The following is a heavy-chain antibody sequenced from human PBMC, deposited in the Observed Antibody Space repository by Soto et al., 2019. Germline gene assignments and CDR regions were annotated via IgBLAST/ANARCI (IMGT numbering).Heavy chain of an antibody. CDR3: ARDGYDGSGSPYPAY. V-gene: IGHV4-59*01. D-gene: IGHD3-10*01. Sequence: TSETLSLTCSVSGGSMSEYFWSWIRQSPGKGLEWIGYIYYLGSTDYNPSLKSRVTISVDTSKRQFSLRLTSVTAADTAVCYCARDGYDGSGSPYPAYWGPGTQVTVSS. CDR2: IYYLGST. J-gene: IGHJ4*02. CDR1: GGSMSEYF.